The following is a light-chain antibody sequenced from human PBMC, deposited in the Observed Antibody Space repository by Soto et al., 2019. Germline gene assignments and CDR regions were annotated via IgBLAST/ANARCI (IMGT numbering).Light chain of an antibody. J-gene: IGLJ2*01. CDR1: SSNIGAGYD. CDR2: GNS. Sequence: QSVLTQPPSVSGAPGQRVTISCTGSSSNIGAGYDVHWYQQLPGTAPKLLIYGNSNRPSGVPDRFSGSKSGTSASLAITGLQAEDEADYYCQSYDSSRVLFGGGTQLTVL. CDR3: QSYDSSRVL. V-gene: IGLV1-40*01.